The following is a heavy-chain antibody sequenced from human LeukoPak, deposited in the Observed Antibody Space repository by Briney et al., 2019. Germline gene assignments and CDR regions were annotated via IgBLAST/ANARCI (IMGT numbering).Heavy chain of an antibody. J-gene: IGHJ5*02. Sequence: TSETPSLTCTVSGGSISSYYWSWIRQPPGKGLEWIGYIYYSGSTNYNPSLKSRVTISVDTSKNQFSLKLSSVTAADTAVYYCARDMGYCGGDCFRNWFDPWGQGTLVTVSS. CDR3: ARDMGYCGGDCFRNWFDP. V-gene: IGHV4-59*01. CDR2: IYYSGST. D-gene: IGHD2-21*02. CDR1: GGSISSYY.